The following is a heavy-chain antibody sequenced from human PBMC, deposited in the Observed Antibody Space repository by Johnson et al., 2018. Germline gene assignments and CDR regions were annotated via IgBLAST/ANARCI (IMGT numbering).Heavy chain of an antibody. Sequence: QVQLVQSGAEVKKPGASVKVSCKASGYTFTSSYINWVRQATGQGLEWMGWMNPNSGNTGQAQKFQGRVTMTRNTSISPAYMELSSLRSEESAVYYCAADPLFHYEFQHWGQGTLVSVSS. CDR1: GYTFTSSY. D-gene: IGHD3/OR15-3a*01. J-gene: IGHJ1*01. V-gene: IGHV1-8*01. CDR3: AADPLFHYEFQH. CDR2: MNPNSGNT.